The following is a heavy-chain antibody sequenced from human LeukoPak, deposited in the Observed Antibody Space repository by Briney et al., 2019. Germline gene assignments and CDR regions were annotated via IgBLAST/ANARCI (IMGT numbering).Heavy chain of an antibody. V-gene: IGHV1-2*02. Sequence: ASVKVSCKASVNIFTDYYIHWVRQAPGLGLEWMGWINPNSGGTDYAQNFQGRVTMTMHTSSSTAYMELSRLKSDDTAVYSCARDRLYSRGRDFDYSGQGTLVTVSS. D-gene: IGHD3-22*01. CDR2: INPNSGGT. CDR3: ARDRLYSRGRDFDY. CDR1: VNIFTDYY. J-gene: IGHJ4*02.